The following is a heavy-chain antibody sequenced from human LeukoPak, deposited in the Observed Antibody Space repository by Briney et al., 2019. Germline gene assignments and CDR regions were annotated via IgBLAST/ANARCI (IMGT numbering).Heavy chain of an antibody. J-gene: IGHJ5*02. V-gene: IGHV3-21*01. CDR2: ISSSSSYI. Sequence: GGSLRLSCAASGFTFSSYSMNWVRQAPGKGLEWVSSISSSSSYIYYADSVKGRFTISRDNAKNSLYLQMNSLRAEDTAVYYCARMDVDIVATIGDNWFDPWGQGTLVTVSS. CDR3: ARMDVDIVATIGDNWFDP. CDR1: GFTFSSYS. D-gene: IGHD5-12*01.